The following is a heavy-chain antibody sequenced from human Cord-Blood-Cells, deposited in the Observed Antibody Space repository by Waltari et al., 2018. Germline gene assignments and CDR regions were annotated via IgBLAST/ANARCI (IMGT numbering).Heavy chain of an antibody. D-gene: IGHD3-3*01. CDR2: IYYSGST. Sequence: QLQLQESGPGLVKPSETLSLTCTVSGGSISSSSYYLGWIRQPPGKGLEWIGSIYYSGSTYCNPALKSRVTISVDTSKNQFSLKLSSVTAADTAVYYCARRSGYYTDYWGQGTLVTVSS. CDR1: GGSISSSSYY. J-gene: IGHJ4*02. V-gene: IGHV4-39*01. CDR3: ARRSGYYTDY.